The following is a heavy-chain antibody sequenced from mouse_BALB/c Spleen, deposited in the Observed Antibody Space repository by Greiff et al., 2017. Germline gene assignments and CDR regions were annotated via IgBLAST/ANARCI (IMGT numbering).Heavy chain of an antibody. CDR2: ISCYNGAT. CDR3: ARGGIYYDSPLAMDY. V-gene: IGHV1S34*01. Sequence: LVKTGASVKISCKASGYSFTGYYMHWVKQSHGKSLEWIGYISCYNGATSYNQKFKGTATFTVDTSSSTAYMQFNSLTSEDSAVYYCARGGIYYDSPLAMDYWGQGTSVTVSS. J-gene: IGHJ4*01. CDR1: GYSFTGYY. D-gene: IGHD2-4*01.